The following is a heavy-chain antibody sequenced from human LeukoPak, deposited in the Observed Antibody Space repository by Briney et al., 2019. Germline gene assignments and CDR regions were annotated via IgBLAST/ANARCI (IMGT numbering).Heavy chain of an antibody. Sequence: GASVKVSCKVSGYTLSDLNMHWVRQAPGKGLEWMGGYDREDGETIFAQRFQGRVTMTEDTSADIAYMELSSLRSDDTAVFYCATEPNWGSGTGAWGQGTLVTVSS. J-gene: IGHJ4*02. D-gene: IGHD3-16*01. CDR3: ATEPNWGSGTGA. CDR1: GYTLSDLN. V-gene: IGHV1-24*01. CDR2: YDREDGET.